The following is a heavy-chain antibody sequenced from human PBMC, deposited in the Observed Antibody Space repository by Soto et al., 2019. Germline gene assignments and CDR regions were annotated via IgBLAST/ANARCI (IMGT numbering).Heavy chain of an antibody. V-gene: IGHV3-74*01. CDR2: INSDGSST. D-gene: IGHD1-1*01. J-gene: IGHJ6*03. CDR3: SYRAGTAIRSNYCFDV. CDR1: GFTFSSYW. Sequence: EVQLVESGGGLVQPGGSLRLSCAASGFTFSSYWMHWVRQAPGKGLVWVSRINSDGSSTSYADSVKGRFTISRDNAKNTQYPQIQSLNSEGTEVSYWSYRAGTAIRSNYCFDVWGKGTTVTVSS.